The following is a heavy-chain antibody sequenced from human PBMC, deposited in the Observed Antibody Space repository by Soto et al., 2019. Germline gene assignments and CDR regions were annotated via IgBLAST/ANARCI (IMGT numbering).Heavy chain of an antibody. V-gene: IGHV4-30-2*01. Sequence: SETLSLTCAVSGGSISSGGYSWSWIRQPPGKGLEWIGYIYHSGSTYYNPSLKSRVTISVDRSKNQFSLKLSSVTAADTAVYYCARATMTHRGAYYFDYWGQGTLVTVSS. D-gene: IGHD3-22*01. J-gene: IGHJ4*02. CDR3: ARATMTHRGAYYFDY. CDR2: IYHSGST. CDR1: GGSISSGGYS.